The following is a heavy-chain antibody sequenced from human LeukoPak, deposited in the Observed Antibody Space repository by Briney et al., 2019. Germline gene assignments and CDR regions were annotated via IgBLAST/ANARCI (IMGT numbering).Heavy chain of an antibody. Sequence: GGSLRLSCEASGFTFSSYCMHWVRQAPGKGLVWVSRITSDGSSTSYADFVKGRFTISKDNAKNTLYLQMNSLRAEDTAVYYCARPMEYSSAWYFVWGQGTLVTVSS. CDR2: ITSDGSST. CDR3: ARPMEYSSAWYFV. D-gene: IGHD6-19*01. J-gene: IGHJ4*02. CDR1: GFTFSSYC. V-gene: IGHV3-74*01.